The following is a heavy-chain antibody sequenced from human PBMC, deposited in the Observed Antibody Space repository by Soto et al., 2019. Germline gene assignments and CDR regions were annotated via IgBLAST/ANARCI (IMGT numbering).Heavy chain of an antibody. D-gene: IGHD3-22*01. CDR1: GYTFTIYG. J-gene: IGHJ4*02. Sequence: ASVKVSCKASGYTFTIYGIIWVRQAPGQGLEWMGWISAYNGNTNYAQKLQGRVTVTTDTSTSTAYMELRSLRSDDTAVYYCASSRISGYYYWPYWGQGTLVTVSS. V-gene: IGHV1-18*01. CDR2: ISAYNGNT. CDR3: ASSRISGYYYWPY.